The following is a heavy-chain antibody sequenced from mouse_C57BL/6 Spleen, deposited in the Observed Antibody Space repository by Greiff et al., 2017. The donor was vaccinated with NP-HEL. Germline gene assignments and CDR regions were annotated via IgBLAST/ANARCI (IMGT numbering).Heavy chain of an antibody. CDR3: ARRGYGSSPWYFDV. J-gene: IGHJ1*03. V-gene: IGHV1-50*01. D-gene: IGHD1-1*01. Sequence: QVQLQQPGAELVKPGASVKLSCKASGYTFTSYWMQWVKQRPGQGLEWIGEIDPSDSYTNYNQKFKGKATLTVDTSSSTAYMQLSSLTSEDSAVYYFARRGYGSSPWYFDVWGTGTTVTVSS. CDR1: GYTFTSYW. CDR2: IDPSDSYT.